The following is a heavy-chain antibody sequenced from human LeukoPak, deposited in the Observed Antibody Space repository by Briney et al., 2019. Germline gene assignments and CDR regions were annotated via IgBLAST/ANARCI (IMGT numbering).Heavy chain of an antibody. CDR3: ARGRYYESSGYFVYYFDY. J-gene: IGHJ4*02. D-gene: IGHD3-22*01. CDR1: GGSMSNYY. V-gene: IGHV4-59*01. CDR2: IYYRGST. Sequence: SETLSLTCTVSGGSMSNYYWSWIRQPPGKGLDWIGYIYYRGSTNYNPSLKSRVTISLDTSKDQFSLKMSSVTAADTAVYYCARGRYYESSGYFVYYFDYWGQGTLVTVSS.